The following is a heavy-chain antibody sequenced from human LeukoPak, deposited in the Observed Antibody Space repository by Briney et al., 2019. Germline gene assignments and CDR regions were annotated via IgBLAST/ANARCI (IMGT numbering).Heavy chain of an antibody. D-gene: IGHD3-16*02. CDR1: GGSFSGYY. V-gene: IGHV4-34*01. CDR2: INHSGST. CDR3: AREVTFGGVIVMRYNWFDP. J-gene: IGHJ5*02. Sequence: SETLSLTCAVYGGSFSGYYWSWIRQPPGKGLEWIGEINHSGSTNYNPSLKSRVTISVDTSKNQFSLKLSSVTAADTAVYYCAREVTFGGVIVMRYNWFDPWGQGTLVTVSS.